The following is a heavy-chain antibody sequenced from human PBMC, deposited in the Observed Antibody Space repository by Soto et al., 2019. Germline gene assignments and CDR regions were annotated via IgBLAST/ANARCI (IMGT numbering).Heavy chain of an antibody. V-gene: IGHV3-23*01. D-gene: IGHD3-3*01. CDR1: GFTFRKYV. J-gene: IGHJ6*02. Sequence: EVQLLESGGGLAQPGGSLRLSCEVSGFTFRKYVMTWVRQAPGKGLEWVSSLSSTGRSKYYEDSVKGRFTVSRDNSKNTLLLQMNSLRAEDTAIYYCAKDQGFLEWIPQGGLDVWGPGTTVAVSS. CDR2: LSSTGRSK. CDR3: AKDQGFLEWIPQGGLDV.